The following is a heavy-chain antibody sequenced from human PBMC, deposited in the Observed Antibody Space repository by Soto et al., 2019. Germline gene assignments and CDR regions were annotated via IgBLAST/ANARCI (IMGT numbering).Heavy chain of an antibody. D-gene: IGHD6-13*01. V-gene: IGHV6-1*01. J-gene: IGHJ4*02. CDR1: GDSVSSNSAA. CDR3: ARTRAAAGLDRRDY. CDR2: TYYRSKGYN. Sequence: PSQTLSLPCAISGDSVSSNSAACNVIRESPSRGLEWLGRTYYRSKGYNDYAVSVKSRITINPDTSKNQFSLQLNSVTPEDTAVYYCARTRAAAGLDRRDYWGQGTLVTVSS.